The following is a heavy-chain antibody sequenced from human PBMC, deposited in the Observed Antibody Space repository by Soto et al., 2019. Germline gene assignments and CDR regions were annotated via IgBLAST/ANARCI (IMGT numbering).Heavy chain of an antibody. CDR3: ARSRGSIVVVPAACNWFDP. Sequence: SETLSLTCTVSGGSISSGGYYWSWIRQHPGKGLEWIGYIYYSGSTYYNPSLKSRVTISVDTSKNQFSLKLSSVTAADTAVYYCARSRGSIVVVPAACNWFDPWGQGTLVTVSS. CDR2: IYYSGST. J-gene: IGHJ5*02. CDR1: GGSISSGGYY. V-gene: IGHV4-31*03. D-gene: IGHD2-2*01.